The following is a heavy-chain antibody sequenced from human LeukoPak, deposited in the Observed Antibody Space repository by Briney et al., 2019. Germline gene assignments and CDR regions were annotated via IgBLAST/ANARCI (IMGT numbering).Heavy chain of an antibody. CDR3: ARERGSSSSSHAFDI. CDR2: IYYSGST. J-gene: IGHJ3*02. CDR1: GGSISSSSYY. Sequence: PSETLSLTCTVSGGSISSSSYYWGWIRQPPGKGLEWIGSIYYSGSTYYNPSLKSRVTISVDTSKNQFSLKLSSVTAADTAVYYCARERGSSSSSHAFDIWGQGTMVTVSS. D-gene: IGHD6-6*01. V-gene: IGHV4-39*07.